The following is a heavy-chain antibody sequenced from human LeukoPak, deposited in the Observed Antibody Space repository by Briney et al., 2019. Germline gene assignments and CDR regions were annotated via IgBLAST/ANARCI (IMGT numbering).Heavy chain of an antibody. J-gene: IGHJ4*02. CDR1: GFTFSSYA. CDR2: ISDTGNT. D-gene: IGHD2-15*01. Sequence: GGSLRLSCVASGFTFSSYAMSWVRQAPGKGLEWVSAISDTGNTYHADAVKGRFTISRGSSKNTLFLQMNRLRPEDAAVYYCAKAPVTTCRGAFCYPFDYWGLGTLVTVSS. V-gene: IGHV3-23*01. CDR3: AKAPVTTCRGAFCYPFDY.